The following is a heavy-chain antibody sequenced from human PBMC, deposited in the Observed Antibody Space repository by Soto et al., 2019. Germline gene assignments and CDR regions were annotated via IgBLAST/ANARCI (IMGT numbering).Heavy chain of an antibody. CDR1: GGSISSSSYY. Sequence: SETLSLTCTVSGGSISSSSYYWGWIRQPPGKGLEWIGSIYYSGSTYYNPSLKSRVTISVDTSKNQFSLKLSSVTAADTAVYYCARVSQYCGGDCYSDVWGQGTTVTVSS. CDR2: IYYSGST. V-gene: IGHV4-39*07. J-gene: IGHJ6*02. D-gene: IGHD2-21*02. CDR3: ARVSQYCGGDCYSDV.